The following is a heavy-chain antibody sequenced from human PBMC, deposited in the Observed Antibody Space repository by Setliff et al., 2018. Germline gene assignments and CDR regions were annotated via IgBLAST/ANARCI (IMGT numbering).Heavy chain of an antibody. D-gene: IGHD5-18*01. Sequence: SVKVSCKASGGTFRSYGISWVRQAPGQGLEWMGGTISSFGSTNYAQKFQDRVTIITDESTSTAYMELSSLRTEDTAVYYCAREGVDTRSSTDYRYYMDVWGKGTTVTVS. J-gene: IGHJ6*03. V-gene: IGHV1-69*05. CDR2: TISSFGST. CDR1: GGTFRSYG. CDR3: AREGVDTRSSTDYRYYMDV.